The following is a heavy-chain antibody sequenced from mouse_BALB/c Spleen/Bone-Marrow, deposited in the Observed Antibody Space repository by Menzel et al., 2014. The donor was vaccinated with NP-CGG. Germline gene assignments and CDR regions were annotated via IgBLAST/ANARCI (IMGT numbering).Heavy chain of an antibody. J-gene: IGHJ2*01. CDR2: INSNGGST. CDR1: GFTFSSYY. V-gene: IGHV5-6-2*01. D-gene: IGHD4-1*01. CDR3: ARRGWDGYFDY. Sequence: EVKVVESGGGLVKLGGSLKLSCAASGFTFSSYYMSWVRQTPEKRLELAAAINSNGGSTYYPDAVKGRFTISRDNAKNTLYLQMSSLKSEDTALYYCARRGWDGYFDYWGQGTTLTVSS.